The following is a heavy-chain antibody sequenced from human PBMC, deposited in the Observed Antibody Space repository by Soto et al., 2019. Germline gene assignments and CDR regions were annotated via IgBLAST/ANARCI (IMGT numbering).Heavy chain of an antibody. CDR1: GFTFSSYA. D-gene: IGHD3-22*01. Sequence: PGGSLRLSCAASGFTFSSYAMSWVRQAPGKGLEWVSAISGSGGSTCYADSVKGRFTISRDNSKNTLYLQMNSLRAEDTAVYYCAKLPDYYDGSGYRNWFDPWGQGTLVTVSS. J-gene: IGHJ5*02. CDR2: ISGSGGST. V-gene: IGHV3-23*01. CDR3: AKLPDYYDGSGYRNWFDP.